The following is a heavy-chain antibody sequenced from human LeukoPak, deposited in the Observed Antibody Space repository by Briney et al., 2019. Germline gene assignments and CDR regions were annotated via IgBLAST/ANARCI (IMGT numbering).Heavy chain of an antibody. J-gene: IGHJ4*02. Sequence: SETLSLTCTVSGVSVSSGSYYWSWIRQPPGKGLEWIGYIYYSGSTNYNPSLKSRVTISVDTSKNQFSLKLSSVTAADTAVYYCARAVGGGYYDFWSGYYTPFDYWGQGTLVTVSS. CDR3: ARAVGGGYYDFWSGYYTPFDY. V-gene: IGHV4-61*01. CDR1: GVSVSSGSYY. D-gene: IGHD3-3*01. CDR2: IYYSGST.